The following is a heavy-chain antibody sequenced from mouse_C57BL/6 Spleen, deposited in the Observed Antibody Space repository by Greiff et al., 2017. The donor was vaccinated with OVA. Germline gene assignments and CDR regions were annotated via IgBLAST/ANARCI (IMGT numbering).Heavy chain of an antibody. D-gene: IGHD1-1*01. CDR3: ARAYYYGSSTGYFDV. CDR1: GFTFSSYA. J-gene: IGHJ1*03. Sequence: EVKVVESGGGLVKPGGSLKLSCAASGFTFSSYAMSWVRQTPEKRLEWVATISDGGSYTYYPDNVKGRFTISRDNAKNNLYLQMSHLKSEDTAMYYGARAYYYGSSTGYFDVWGTGTTVTVSS. V-gene: IGHV5-4*03. CDR2: ISDGGSYT.